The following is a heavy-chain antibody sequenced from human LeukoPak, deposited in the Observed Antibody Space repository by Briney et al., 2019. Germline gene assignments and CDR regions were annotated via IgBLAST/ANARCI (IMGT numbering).Heavy chain of an antibody. Sequence: SETLSLTCTVSGDSISSFYWSWIRQPPGKGLEWIGYIYHNGITNYNPFLKSRVTISIDTSRTQFSLNVSSVTAADTAVYYCARVSRFSWTPYYFDYWSQGTLVIVSS. J-gene: IGHJ4*02. CDR3: ARVSRFSWTPYYFDY. CDR2: IYHNGIT. V-gene: IGHV4-59*01. D-gene: IGHD3/OR15-3a*01. CDR1: GDSISSFY.